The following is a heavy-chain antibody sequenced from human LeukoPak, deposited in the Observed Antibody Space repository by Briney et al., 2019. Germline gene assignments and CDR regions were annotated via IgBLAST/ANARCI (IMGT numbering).Heavy chain of an antibody. CDR2: ISAYNGNK. J-gene: IGHJ4*02. CDR1: GYTFTNYG. Sequence: GASVKVSCKASGYTFTNYGISWVRQAPGEGLDWMGWISAYNGNKVYAQELQGRVTMTTDTSTSTAYMELRSLRSDDTAVYYCAGSGGLANQGAVFDYWGQGTLFTVSS. CDR3: AGSGGLANQGAVFDY. D-gene: IGHD3-10*01. V-gene: IGHV1-18*01.